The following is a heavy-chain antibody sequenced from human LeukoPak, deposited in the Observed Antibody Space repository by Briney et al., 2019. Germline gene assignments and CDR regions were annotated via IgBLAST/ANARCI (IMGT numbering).Heavy chain of an antibody. V-gene: IGHV1-46*04. CDR2: INPSGGST. D-gene: IGHD6-19*01. CDR1: GYTFTNYY. J-gene: IGHJ4*02. Sequence: ASVKVSCKASGYTFTNYYMHWVRQAPGQGLEWMGIINPSGGSTRYEQKLQGRVTMTRDTSTSTVYMELSSLRSEDTAVYYCARESGLAVAGTGFDYWGQGTLVTVSS. CDR3: ARESGLAVAGTGFDY.